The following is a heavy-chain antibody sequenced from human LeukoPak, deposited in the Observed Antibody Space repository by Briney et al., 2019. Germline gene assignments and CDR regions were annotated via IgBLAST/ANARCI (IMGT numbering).Heavy chain of an antibody. D-gene: IGHD1-20*01. V-gene: IGHV3-11*01. CDR3: ARVLITGTTAHYFDY. Sequence: GGSPRLSCAASGFTFSDYYMSWIRQAPGKGLEWVSYISSSGSTIYYADSVKGRFTISRDNAKNSLYLQMNSLRAEDTAVYYCARVLITGTTAHYFDYWGQGTLVTVSS. CDR2: ISSSGSTI. CDR1: GFTFSDYY. J-gene: IGHJ4*02.